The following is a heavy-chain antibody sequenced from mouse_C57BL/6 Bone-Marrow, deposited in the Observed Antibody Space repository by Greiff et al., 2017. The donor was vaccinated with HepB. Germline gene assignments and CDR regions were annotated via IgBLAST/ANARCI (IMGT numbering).Heavy chain of an antibody. J-gene: IGHJ3*01. CDR3: ARQGDLAY. V-gene: IGHV5-12*01. Sequence: EVKVVESGGGLVQPGGSLKLSCAASGFTFSDYYMYWVRQTPEKRLEWVAYISNGGGSTYYPDTVKGRFTISRDNAKNTLYLQMSRLKSEDTAMYYCARQGDLAYWGQGTLDTVSA. CDR1: GFTFSDYY. CDR2: ISNGGGST.